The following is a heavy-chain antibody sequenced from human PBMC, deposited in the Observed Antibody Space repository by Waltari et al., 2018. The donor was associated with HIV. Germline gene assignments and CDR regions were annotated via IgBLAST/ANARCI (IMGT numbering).Heavy chain of an antibody. D-gene: IGHD3-10*01. CDR1: DGPFSGYY. CDR2: INDGGNT. V-gene: IGHV4-34*01. CDR3: ARGRGTLVRGVVMGGGNRMDV. J-gene: IGHJ6*02. Sequence: QMRLQQWGAGLLKPSETLSLTCAVYDGPFSGYYWTWIRQSPKKGLEWIGEINDGGNTNYNPSLKSRVTISIDMSKSQFSLGLDSVTAADTGVYFCARGRGTLVRGVVMGGGNRMDVWGQGTTVIVSS.